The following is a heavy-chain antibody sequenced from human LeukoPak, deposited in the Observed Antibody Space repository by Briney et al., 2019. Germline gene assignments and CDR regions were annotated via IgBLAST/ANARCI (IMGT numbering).Heavy chain of an antibody. D-gene: IGHD2-2*01. CDR1: GYTFTDYY. J-gene: IGHJ4*02. CDR3: ARGPHRVPAGVFDY. Sequence: GASVKVSCKASGYTFTDYYMHWVRQAPGRGLEWMGRIIPNSGGTNYAQKFQGRVTMTRDTSISAAYMELRSLRSDDTAVYYCARGPHRVPAGVFDYGGQGTLVPVSS. V-gene: IGHV1-2*06. CDR2: IIPNSGGT.